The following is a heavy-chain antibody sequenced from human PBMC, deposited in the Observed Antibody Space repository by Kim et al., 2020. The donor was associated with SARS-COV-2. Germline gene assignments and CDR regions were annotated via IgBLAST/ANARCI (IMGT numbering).Heavy chain of an antibody. CDR3: AKGRQWLVPDY. Sequence: GGSLRLSCAASGFTFSSYGMHWVRQAPGKGLEWVAVISYDGSNKYYADSVKGRFTISRDNSKNTLYLQMNSLRAEDTAVYYCAKGRQWLVPDYWGQGTLVTVSS. CDR1: GFTFSSYG. CDR2: ISYDGSNK. D-gene: IGHD6-19*01. V-gene: IGHV3-30*18. J-gene: IGHJ4*02.